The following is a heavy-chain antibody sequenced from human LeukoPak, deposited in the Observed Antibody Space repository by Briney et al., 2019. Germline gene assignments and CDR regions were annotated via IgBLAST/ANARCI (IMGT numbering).Heavy chain of an antibody. CDR1: GDSVSSNSAA. Sequence: SQTLSLTCVISGDSVSSNSAAWNWIRQSPSRGLEWLGRTYYRSKWYNDYAVSVKSRIIINPDTSKHQFSLQLNSVTPEDTAVYYCAREYGDYVSWDTYYGMDVWGQGTTVTVSS. CDR2: TYYRSKWYN. V-gene: IGHV6-1*01. J-gene: IGHJ6*02. CDR3: AREYGDYVSWDTYYGMDV. D-gene: IGHD4-17*01.